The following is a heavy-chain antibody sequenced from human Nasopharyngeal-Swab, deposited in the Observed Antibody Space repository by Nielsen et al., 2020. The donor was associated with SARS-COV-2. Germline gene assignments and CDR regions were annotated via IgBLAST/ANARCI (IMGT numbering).Heavy chain of an antibody. CDR2: ISSSGSTI. D-gene: IGHD2-2*01. Sequence: GGSLSLSCAASGFTFSSYRMNWVRQAPGKGLEWVSYISSSGSTIYYADSVKGRFTISRDNAKNSLYLQMNSLRAEDTAVYYCARDGVSRDIVVVPAASNWFDPWGQGTLVTVSS. J-gene: IGHJ5*02. CDR3: ARDGVSRDIVVVPAASNWFDP. V-gene: IGHV3-48*04. CDR1: GFTFSSYR.